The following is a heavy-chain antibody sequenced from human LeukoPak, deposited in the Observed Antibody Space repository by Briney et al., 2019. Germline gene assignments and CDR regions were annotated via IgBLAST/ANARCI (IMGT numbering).Heavy chain of an antibody. D-gene: IGHD2-2*01. CDR1: GYSFTSYW. CDR3: ARRNPMPIRYDAFDI. Sequence: GESLKISCKGSGYSFTSYWITWVRQMPGKGLEWMGRIDPSDSYTNYSPSFQGHVTISGDKSICTAYLQWSSLKASDTAMYYCARRNPMPIRYDAFDIWGQGTMVTVSS. V-gene: IGHV5-10-1*01. J-gene: IGHJ3*02. CDR2: IDPSDSYT.